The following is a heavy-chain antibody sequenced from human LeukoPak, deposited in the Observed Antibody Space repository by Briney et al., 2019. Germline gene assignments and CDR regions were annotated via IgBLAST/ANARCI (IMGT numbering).Heavy chain of an antibody. D-gene: IGHD2-21*02. J-gene: IGHJ4*02. Sequence: SETLSLTCTISGGSISSSRYYWGWIRQPPGKGLEWIGSIYYTGSTNYNPSLKSRVTISVDTSNNQFSLKLSSVTAADTAVYYCARGDYYSSDYWGQETLVTVSS. CDR2: IYYTGST. CDR1: GGSISSSRYY. V-gene: IGHV4-39*07. CDR3: ARGDYYSSDY.